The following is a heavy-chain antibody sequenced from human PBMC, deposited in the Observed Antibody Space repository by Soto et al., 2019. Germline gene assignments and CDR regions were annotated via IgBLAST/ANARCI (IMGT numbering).Heavy chain of an antibody. CDR3: AKDRRWFLSLMRGEGDAFDI. CDR2: INYSGST. Sequence: SQTLSLTCAVFGGSFSGYYWSWIRQPPGKGLEWIGEINYSGSTNYNPSLKSRVTISVDTPKNQLSLKLSSVTAADTAVYYCAKDRRWFLSLMRGEGDAFDIWGQGTMVTVSS. J-gene: IGHJ3*02. D-gene: IGHD3-16*01. CDR1: GGSFSGYY. V-gene: IGHV4-34*01.